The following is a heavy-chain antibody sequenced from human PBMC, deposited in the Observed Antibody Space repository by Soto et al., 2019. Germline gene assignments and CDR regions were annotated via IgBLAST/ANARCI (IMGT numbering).Heavy chain of an antibody. CDR3: ARDLGSSYDS. Sequence: QVHLVESGGGVVQPGRSLRLSCAASGFTFSSYTMHWVRQAPGKGLEWVALISYDGGNRYYADSVRGRFTISRDNSKNPLYLQVNNLRLEDTALYYCARDLGSSYDSWGQGTLVTVSS. J-gene: IGHJ4*02. V-gene: IGHV3-30-3*01. D-gene: IGHD6-13*01. CDR1: GFTFSSYT. CDR2: ISYDGGNR.